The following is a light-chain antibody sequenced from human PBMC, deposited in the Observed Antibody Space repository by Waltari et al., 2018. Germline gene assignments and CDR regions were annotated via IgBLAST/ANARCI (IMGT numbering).Light chain of an antibody. CDR3: QRYDNLPIFA. V-gene: IGKV1-33*01. CDR2: DAS. Sequence: DIQMTQSPSSLSAFVGDRVIMTCQASQDISHYLNWYQQKPGKAPKLLIRDASKLETVVPARFSGSQSRTDFTLTISSLQPEDVGTYYCQRYDNLPIFAFGPGTKVEIK. CDR1: QDISHY. J-gene: IGKJ3*01.